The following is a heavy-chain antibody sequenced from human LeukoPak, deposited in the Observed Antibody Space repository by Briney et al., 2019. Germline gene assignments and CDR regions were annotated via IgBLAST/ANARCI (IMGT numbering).Heavy chain of an antibody. CDR2: ISGSGDST. Sequence: PGGSLRLSCAASGFTFSSYAMSWVRQAPGKGLEWVSAISGSGDSTYYGDSVKGRFTISRDNSKNTLYLQMNSLGAEDTAVYYCAKTRPLDSSSWSHGDYWGQGTLVTVSS. J-gene: IGHJ4*02. D-gene: IGHD6-13*01. CDR3: AKTRPLDSSSWSHGDY. CDR1: GFTFSSYA. V-gene: IGHV3-23*01.